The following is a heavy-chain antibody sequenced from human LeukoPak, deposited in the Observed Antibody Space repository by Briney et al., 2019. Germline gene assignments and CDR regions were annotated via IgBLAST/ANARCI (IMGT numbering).Heavy chain of an antibody. CDR1: GYTFTTLD. J-gene: IGHJ4*02. V-gene: IGHV1-8*03. Sequence: ASVNVSCKASGYTFTTLDINWVRQATGQGLEWMGWINPNSGNTGHAQKFQGRVTITRDTSISTAYMELSSLRSEDTAVYYCARVDGSPDYWGQGTLVTVSS. CDR3: ARVDGSPDY. D-gene: IGHD2-15*01. CDR2: INPNSGNT.